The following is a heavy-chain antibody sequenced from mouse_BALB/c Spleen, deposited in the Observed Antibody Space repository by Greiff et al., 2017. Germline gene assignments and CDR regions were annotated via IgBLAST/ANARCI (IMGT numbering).Heavy chain of an antibody. V-gene: IGHV10-1*02. CDR3: VSSSYYGNNLYYAMDY. J-gene: IGHJ4*01. CDR2: IRSKSNNYAT. CDR1: GFTFNTYA. D-gene: IGHD2-10*01. Sequence: EVKLMESGGGLVQPKGSLKLSCAASGFTFNTYAMNWVRQAPGKGLEWVARIRSKSNNYATSYADSVKDRFTISRDDSQSMLYLQMNNLKTEDTAMYYCVSSSYYGNNLYYAMDYWGQGTSVTVSA.